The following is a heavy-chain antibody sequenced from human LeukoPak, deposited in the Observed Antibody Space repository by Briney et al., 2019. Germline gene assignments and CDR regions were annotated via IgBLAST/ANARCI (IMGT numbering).Heavy chain of an antibody. J-gene: IGHJ4*02. D-gene: IGHD5-24*01. Sequence: PGGSLRLSCAASGFAFSNYGMNWVRQAPGKGLEWVSGITGSGGTTYYADSVKGRFTISRDNSKNTLYLQMNSLRAEDTAVYYCAKFDGYNPPFDYWGQGTLVTVSS. CDR3: AKFDGYNPPFDY. V-gene: IGHV3-23*01. CDR2: ITGSGGTT. CDR1: GFAFSNYG.